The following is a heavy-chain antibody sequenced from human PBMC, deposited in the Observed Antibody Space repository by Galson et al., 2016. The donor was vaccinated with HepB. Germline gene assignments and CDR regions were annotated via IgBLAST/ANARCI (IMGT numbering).Heavy chain of an antibody. D-gene: IGHD6-25*01. Sequence: SLRLSCAASGSTVSSNYMSWVRQAPGKGLEWVSVIYSDARTYYADAVKGRFTISRDNSKNTLYLQMNSLRAEDTAVYYCAKLYGWYGSGYFQHWGQGTLVTVSS. CDR1: GSTVSSNY. V-gene: IGHV3-53*01. J-gene: IGHJ1*01. CDR2: IYSDART. CDR3: AKLYGWYGSGYFQH.